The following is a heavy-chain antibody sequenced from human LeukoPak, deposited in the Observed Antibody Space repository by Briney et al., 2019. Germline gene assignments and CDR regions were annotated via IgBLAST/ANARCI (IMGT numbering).Heavy chain of an antibody. Sequence: GRSLRLSCAASGFTFDDYAMHWVRQAPGKGLEWVSGISWNSGSIGYADSVKGRFTISRDNAKNSLYLQMNSLRAEDTALYYCAKGYYDSSGYPVADYWGQGTLVTVS. CDR2: ISWNSGSI. V-gene: IGHV3-9*01. CDR1: GFTFDDYA. J-gene: IGHJ4*02. D-gene: IGHD3-22*01. CDR3: AKGYYDSSGYPVADY.